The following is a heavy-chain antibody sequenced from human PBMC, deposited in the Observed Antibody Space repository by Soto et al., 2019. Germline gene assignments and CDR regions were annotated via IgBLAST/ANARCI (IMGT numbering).Heavy chain of an antibody. V-gene: IGHV4-4*02. J-gene: IGHJ6*02. CDR2: IYHSGST. Sequence: QVQLQESGPGLVKPSGTLSLTCAVSGGSISSSNWWSWVRQHPGKLLAWIGEIYHSGSTNYNTSLKSRVNISVDKSKNQVSLKLSSVIVADTAVYDCARARVAVVRGVKNYDGMDVLGQGTTVTVSS. D-gene: IGHD3-10*01. CDR3: ARARVAVVRGVKNYDGMDV. CDR1: GGSISSSNW.